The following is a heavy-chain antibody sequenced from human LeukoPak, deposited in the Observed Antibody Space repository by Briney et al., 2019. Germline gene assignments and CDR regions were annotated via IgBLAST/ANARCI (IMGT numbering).Heavy chain of an antibody. Sequence: GGSLRLSCAASGFTFSSYGMNWLRQAPGKGLEWVSSITSSSSYIYYADSVKGRFTISRDNAKNSLYLQMNSLRAEDTAVYYCARSYSSSRGTFDYWGQGTLVTVSS. CDR1: GFTFSSYG. V-gene: IGHV3-21*01. D-gene: IGHD6-6*01. CDR2: ITSSSSYI. J-gene: IGHJ4*02. CDR3: ARSYSSSRGTFDY.